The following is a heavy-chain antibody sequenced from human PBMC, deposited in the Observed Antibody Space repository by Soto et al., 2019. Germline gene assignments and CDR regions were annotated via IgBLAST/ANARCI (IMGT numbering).Heavy chain of an antibody. CDR2: INHSGST. V-gene: IGHV4-34*01. Sequence: QVQLQQWGAGLLKPSETLSLTCAVDGGSFSGYYCSWIRQPPGKGLEWIGEINHSGSTNYNPYLKSRVTRAGDRSNNQFSVMLSSVTAAETAVDYCARGWGLYGDYVRFDYWGQGTLVTVSS. CDR3: ARGWGLYGDYVRFDY. D-gene: IGHD4-17*01. J-gene: IGHJ4*02. CDR1: GGSFSGYY.